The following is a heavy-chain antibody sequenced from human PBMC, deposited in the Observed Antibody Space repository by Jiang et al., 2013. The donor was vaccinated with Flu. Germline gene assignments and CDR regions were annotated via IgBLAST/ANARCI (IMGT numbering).Heavy chain of an antibody. CDR3: ARDSSSEAYPLLLYYFDL. CDR2: FIPIFGTA. J-gene: IGHJ2*01. CDR1: TLSSM. Sequence: TLSSMLSAGCDRPLGQGLEWMGGFIPIFGTANYAQKFKGRLTISADASTSTAYMELSSLKSEDTAVYYCARDSSSEAYPLLLYYFDLWGRGTLVTVSS. V-gene: IGHV1-69*01. D-gene: IGHD1-26*01.